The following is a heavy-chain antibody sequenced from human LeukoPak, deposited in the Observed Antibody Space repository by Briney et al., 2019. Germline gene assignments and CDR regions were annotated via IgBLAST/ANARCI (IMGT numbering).Heavy chain of an antibody. CDR3: ARHVSSSRVAFDI. J-gene: IGHJ3*02. V-gene: IGHV5-51*01. CDR2: FNPGDSDI. Sequence: GESLKISCRGSGYSFTDYWVAWVRHLPGKGLEWMGTFNPGDSDIRYSPSFQGQVTISADKSISTAYLQWSSLKASDTAMYYCARHVSSSRVAFDIWGQGTMVTVSS. D-gene: IGHD2-2*01. CDR1: GYSFTDYW.